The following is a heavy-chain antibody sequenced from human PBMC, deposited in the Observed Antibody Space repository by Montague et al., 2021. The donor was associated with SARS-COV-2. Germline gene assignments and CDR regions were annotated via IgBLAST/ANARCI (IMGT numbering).Heavy chain of an antibody. CDR1: GGSISSGSYY. D-gene: IGHD3-3*01. CDR3: SRANFWSGYLYFDY. Sequence: TLSLTCNVYGGSISSGSYYWSWIRQPAGKGLEWIGRIYTSGSTNYNPSLKSRVTISVDTSKNQFSLKLSSVTAADTAVYYCSRANFWSGYLYFDYWGQGILVTVSS. V-gene: IGHV4-61*02. J-gene: IGHJ4*02. CDR2: IYTSGST.